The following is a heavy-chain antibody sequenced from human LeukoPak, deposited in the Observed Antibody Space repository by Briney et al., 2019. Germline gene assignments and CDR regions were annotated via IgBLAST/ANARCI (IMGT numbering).Heavy chain of an antibody. Sequence: GGSLRLSCAASGFSFSNYAMSWVRQAPARGPEWVSSIRGCGETFYADSVKGRFTLSRDDSRNTVYLQLNNLRVEDTAIYYCAKANWVSNADAVWWGQGTQVTVSS. J-gene: IGHJ4*02. CDR3: AKANWVSNADAVW. CDR1: GFSFSNYA. D-gene: IGHD1-1*01. CDR2: IRGCGET. V-gene: IGHV3-23*01.